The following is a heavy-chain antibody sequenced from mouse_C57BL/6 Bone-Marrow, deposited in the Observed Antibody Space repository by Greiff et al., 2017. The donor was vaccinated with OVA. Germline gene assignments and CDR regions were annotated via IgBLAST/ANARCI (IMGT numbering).Heavy chain of an antibody. V-gene: IGHV1-42*01. CDR3: AREDTTVVGGY. D-gene: IGHD1-1*01. CDR2: INPSTGGT. J-gene: IGHJ2*01. CDR1: GYSFTGYY. Sequence: EVQLQQSGPELVKPGASVKISCKASGYSFTGYYMNWVKQSPEKSLEWIGEINPSTGGTTYNQKFKAKATLTVDKSSSTAYMQLKSLTSEDSAVYYCAREDTTVVGGYWGQGTTLTVSS.